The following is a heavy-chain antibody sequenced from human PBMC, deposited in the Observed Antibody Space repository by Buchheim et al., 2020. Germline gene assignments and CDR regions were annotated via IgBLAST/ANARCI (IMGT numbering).Heavy chain of an antibody. CDR1: GYALTSYD. J-gene: IGHJ6*02. CDR3: ARERGDFWRGYNYYYGMDV. V-gene: IGHV1-46*03. Sequence: QVQLVQSGAEVKKPGASVKLSCEASGYALTSYDMHWVRQAPGQGLEWVGRINTSGGNTNYAPNFQGRITVTRDTSTSTAYMELRSLGAEDTAVYYCARERGDFWRGYNYYYGMDVWGQGTT. CDR2: INTSGGNT. D-gene: IGHD3-3*01.